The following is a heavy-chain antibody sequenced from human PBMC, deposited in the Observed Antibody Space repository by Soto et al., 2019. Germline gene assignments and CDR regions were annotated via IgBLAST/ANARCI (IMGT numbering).Heavy chain of an antibody. V-gene: IGHV1-69*01. D-gene: IGHD3-9*01. CDR3: ARGEGVVFTIRAPLDS. Sequence: QVQLVQSGAEVKEPGSSVKVSCKTSGGTFSNYAITWVRQAHGQGLEWMGGSIPIFWTPIYGQKFRGRLTITADESTITAHMELSRLRPVETAVFSCARGEGVVFTIRAPLDSWGQGTLVTVSS. CDR1: GGTFSNYA. CDR2: SIPIFWTP. J-gene: IGHJ5*01.